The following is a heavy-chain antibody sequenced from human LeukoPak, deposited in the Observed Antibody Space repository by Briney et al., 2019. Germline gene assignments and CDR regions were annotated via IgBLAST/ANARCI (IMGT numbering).Heavy chain of an antibody. V-gene: IGHV3-53*01. CDR1: GFTFSSYW. D-gene: IGHD6-13*01. CDR3: AKDQEAAAPGAFDI. CDR2: IYSGGST. Sequence: GGSLRLSCAASGFTFSSYWMSWVRQAPGKGLEWVSVIYSGGSTYYADSVKGRFTISRDNSKNTLYLQMNSLRAEDTAVYYCAKDQEAAAPGAFDIWGQGTMVTVSS. J-gene: IGHJ3*02.